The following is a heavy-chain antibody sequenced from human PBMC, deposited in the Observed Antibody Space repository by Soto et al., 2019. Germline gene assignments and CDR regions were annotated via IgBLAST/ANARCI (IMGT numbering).Heavy chain of an antibody. CDR1: GFTFSSYS. CDR3: ARFSGSSQFDY. J-gene: IGHJ4*02. D-gene: IGHD6-13*01. CDR2: ISSSSSYI. V-gene: IGHV3-21*01. Sequence: EVQLVESGGGLVKPGGSLRLSCAASGFTFSSYSMHWVRQAPGKGLEWVSSISSSSSYIYYADSVKGRFTISRDNAKNSLYRQMNSLRAEGTAVYYCARFSGSSQFDYWGQGTLVTVSS.